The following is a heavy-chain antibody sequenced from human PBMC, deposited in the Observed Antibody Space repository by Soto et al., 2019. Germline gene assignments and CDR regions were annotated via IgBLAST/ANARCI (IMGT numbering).Heavy chain of an antibody. J-gene: IGHJ5*02. Sequence: GASVKVSCKASGYTFTKFHIHWVRQAPGQGLEWMGMIDPSGGVTRDAQRFQGRITMTSDTSTSSVYMELRGLTSEDTAVYYCARGSRWNGSGSYYRHGPDWFDPWGQGTLVTVSS. V-gene: IGHV1-46*01. D-gene: IGHD3-10*01. CDR3: ARGSRWNGSGSYYRHGPDWFDP. CDR1: GYTFTKFH. CDR2: IDPSGGVT.